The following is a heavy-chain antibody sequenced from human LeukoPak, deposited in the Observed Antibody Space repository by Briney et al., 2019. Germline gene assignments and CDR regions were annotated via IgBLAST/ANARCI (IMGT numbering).Heavy chain of an antibody. D-gene: IGHD6-6*01. J-gene: IGHJ1*01. CDR2: INHSGST. Sequence: SETLSLTCAVYGGSFSGYYWSWIRQPPGKGLEWIGEINHSGSTHYNPSLKSRLTVSVDTSKNQFSLKLSSVTAADTAVYYCARGGAARLHFQNWGQGTLVTVSS. V-gene: IGHV4-34*01. CDR3: ARGGAARLHFQN. CDR1: GGSFSGYY.